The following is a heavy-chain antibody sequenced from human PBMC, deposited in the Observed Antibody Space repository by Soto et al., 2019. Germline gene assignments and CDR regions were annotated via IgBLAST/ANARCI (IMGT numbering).Heavy chain of an antibody. CDR2: ITNTGGDT. CDR3: ARQIWYDY. D-gene: IGHD5-18*01. V-gene: IGHV3-23*01. J-gene: IGHJ4*02. Sequence: PGGSLRLSCAASGFTFSSNAMSWVRQAPGKGLEWVSVITNTGGDTLYADSVKGRFTISRDNSKNTLYLQMNTLRAEDTAVYYCARQIWYDYWGQGIPVTVSS. CDR1: GFTFSSNA.